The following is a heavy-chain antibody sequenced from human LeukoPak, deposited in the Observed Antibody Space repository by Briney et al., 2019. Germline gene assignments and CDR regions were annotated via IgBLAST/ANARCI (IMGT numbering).Heavy chain of an antibody. CDR3: ASSSWYGRVDY. CDR1: GGSISSYY. CDR2: IYYSGST. V-gene: IGHV4-59*01. Sequence: SETLSLTCTVSGGSISSYYWSWIRQPPGKGLEWLGYIYYSGSTNYNPSLKSRVTISVDTSKNQFSLKLSSVTAADTAVYYCASSSWYGRVDYWGQGTLVTVSS. J-gene: IGHJ4*02. D-gene: IGHD6-13*01.